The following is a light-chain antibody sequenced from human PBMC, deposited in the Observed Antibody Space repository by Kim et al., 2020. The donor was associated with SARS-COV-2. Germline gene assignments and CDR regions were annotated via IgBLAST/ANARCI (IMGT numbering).Light chain of an antibody. V-gene: IGKV3-20*01. CDR1: ETVGSNY. CDR2: GAS. Sequence: SPGERATLSCRASETVGSNYLAWYQQKPGQAPRLLIYGASNRAIGIPDSFSGGGSDTDFTLIISRLEPEDFAVYFCQQYGSSPQTFGQGTKVDIK. J-gene: IGKJ1*01. CDR3: QQYGSSPQT.